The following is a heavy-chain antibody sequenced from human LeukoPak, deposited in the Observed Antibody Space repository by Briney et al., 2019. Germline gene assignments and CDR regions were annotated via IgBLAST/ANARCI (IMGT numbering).Heavy chain of an antibody. D-gene: IGHD6-19*01. CDR1: GGSISSYY. CDR3: AGNRGAVAGTFDY. Sequence: SETLSLTCTVSGGSISSYYWSWIRQPPGKGLEWIGYIYYSGSTNYNPSLKSRVTISVDTSKNQFSPKLSSVTAADTAVYYCAGNRGAVAGTFDYWGQGTLVTVSS. CDR2: IYYSGST. J-gene: IGHJ4*02. V-gene: IGHV4-59*01.